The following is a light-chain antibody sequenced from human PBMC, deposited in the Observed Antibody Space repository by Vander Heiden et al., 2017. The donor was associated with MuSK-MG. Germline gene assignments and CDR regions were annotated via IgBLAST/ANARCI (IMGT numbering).Light chain of an antibody. V-gene: IGKV1-39*01. CDR2: AAS. CDR3: QQTYSTPPLT. J-gene: IGKJ4*01. Sequence: DIQMTQSPSSLSASVGDRVTITCRASQSISGYLNWYQQKPGRAPKLLIYAASTLQSGVPSRFSGSGYGTDFTLTISSRQPEDFAPYYCQQTYSTPPLTFGAGTKVEIK. CDR1: QSISGY.